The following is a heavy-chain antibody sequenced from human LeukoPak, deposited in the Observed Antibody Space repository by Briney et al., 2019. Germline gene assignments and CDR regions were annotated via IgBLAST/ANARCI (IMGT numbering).Heavy chain of an antibody. D-gene: IGHD6-13*01. CDR2: ISGSGGST. J-gene: IGHJ4*02. Sequence: GGSLRLSCAASGFTFSSYAMSWVRQAPGKGLEWVSAISGSGGSTYYADSVKGRFTISRDNSKNTLYLQMNGLRAEDTAVYYCAKKTSSSSWHTLFDYWGQGTLVTVSS. CDR1: GFTFSSYA. V-gene: IGHV3-23*01. CDR3: AKKTSSSSWHTLFDY.